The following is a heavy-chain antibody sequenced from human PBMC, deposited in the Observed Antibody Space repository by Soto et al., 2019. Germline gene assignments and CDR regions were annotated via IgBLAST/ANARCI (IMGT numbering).Heavy chain of an antibody. Sequence: GGSLRPSCAASGFTFSSYAMHWVRQAPGKGLEWVAVISYDGSNKYYADSVKGRFTISRDNSKNTLYLQMNSLRAEDTAVYYCARDWQLSRPYYYGMDVWGQGTTVTVS. J-gene: IGHJ6*02. CDR1: GFTFSSYA. CDR2: ISYDGSNK. D-gene: IGHD6-13*01. V-gene: IGHV3-30-3*01. CDR3: ARDWQLSRPYYYGMDV.